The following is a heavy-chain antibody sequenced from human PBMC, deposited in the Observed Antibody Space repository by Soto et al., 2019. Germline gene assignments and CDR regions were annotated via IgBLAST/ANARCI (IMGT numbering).Heavy chain of an antibody. CDR3: ARQIYDSETGPNFQYSFDS. CDR1: GYIIADYR. V-gene: IGHV5-10-1*01. D-gene: IGHD2-15*01. CDR2: IARGDCQS. Sequence: GAALNTSCKGAGYIIADYRNSWVRPTAGGGLERGGRIARGDCQSYSRPSLRGDATISVTKTITTVVLQWSSLRASDTAMYSCARQIYDSETGPNFQYSFDSWGQGTPVTVSS. J-gene: IGHJ5*01.